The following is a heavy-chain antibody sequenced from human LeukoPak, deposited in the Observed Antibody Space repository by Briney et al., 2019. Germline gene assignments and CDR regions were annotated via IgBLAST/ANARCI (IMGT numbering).Heavy chain of an antibody. CDR1: GFTFSYYA. V-gene: IGHV3-30*04. J-gene: IGHJ4*02. CDR2: ISYDGSLK. D-gene: IGHD2-15*01. Sequence: GGSLRLSCAASGFTFSYYAFHWVRQAPGKGLEWVAIISYDGSLKYYADSVKDRFTISSDNSKNTLYLQMNSLRAEDTAVYYCARSCSGGTCYEGGDYWGQGTLVTVSS. CDR3: ARSCSGGTCYEGGDY.